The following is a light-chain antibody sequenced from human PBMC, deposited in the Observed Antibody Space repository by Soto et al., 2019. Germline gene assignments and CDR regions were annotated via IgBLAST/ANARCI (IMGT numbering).Light chain of an antibody. CDR1: QTISSY. V-gene: IGKV1-39*01. J-gene: IGKJ2*01. CDR2: SAS. CDR3: QQTFRTPHP. Sequence: DIRMTQAPASLSASVGDRVTITCRASQTISSYLNWYQQKPGAAPKLLIYSASTLQSGVPSRFSGSGFGTDYTLTISSLQPADFAVYYCQQTFRTPHPFGQGTKVDIK.